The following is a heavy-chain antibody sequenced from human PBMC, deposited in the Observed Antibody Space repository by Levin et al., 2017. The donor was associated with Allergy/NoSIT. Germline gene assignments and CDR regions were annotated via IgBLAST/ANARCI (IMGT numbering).Heavy chain of an antibody. CDR2: IYSSGSA. CDR3: ARAEVGSEH. CDR1: GGSIRSGSYY. V-gene: IGHV4-61*02. Sequence: SQTLSLTRKVSGGSIRSGSYYWSWIRQPAAKGLEWIGRIYSSGSANYNPSLKSRVTISVDTSKNQFSLKLSSVTAADTAVYYCARAEVGSEHWGQGTLVTVSS. D-gene: IGHD3-10*01. J-gene: IGHJ4*02.